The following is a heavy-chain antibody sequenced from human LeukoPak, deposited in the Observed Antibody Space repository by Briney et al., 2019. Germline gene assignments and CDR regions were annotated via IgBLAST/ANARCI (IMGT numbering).Heavy chain of an antibody. CDR1: GGSISSASYS. CDR3: ARVKGYSSSSYYFDY. CDR2: FSTSGST. J-gene: IGHJ4*02. V-gene: IGHV4-61*02. D-gene: IGHD6-6*01. Sequence: PSETLSLTCTVSGGSISSASYSWSWLRQPAGKGLEWIGRFSTSGSTNYNPSLKSRVTVSVDTSKNQFSLNLGSVTAADTAVYYCARVKGYSSSSYYFDYWGQGTLVTVSS.